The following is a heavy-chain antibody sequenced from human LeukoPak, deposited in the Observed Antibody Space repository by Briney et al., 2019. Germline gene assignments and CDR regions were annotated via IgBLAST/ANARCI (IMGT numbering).Heavy chain of an antibody. J-gene: IGHJ4*02. Sequence: ASVKVSCKASGYTFTGYYMHWVRQAPGQGLEWMGWINPNSGGTNYAQKFQGRVTMTRDTSISTAYMELSRLRSDDTAVYYCARDLPGLGELSPAPPFDYWGQGTLVTVSS. V-gene: IGHV1-2*02. CDR1: GYTFTGYY. D-gene: IGHD3-16*02. CDR2: INPNSGGT. CDR3: ARDLPGLGELSPAPPFDY.